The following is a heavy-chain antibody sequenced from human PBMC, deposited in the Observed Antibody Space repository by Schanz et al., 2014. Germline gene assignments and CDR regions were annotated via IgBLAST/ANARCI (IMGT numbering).Heavy chain of an antibody. CDR2: IYKSGSA. J-gene: IGHJ4*02. V-gene: IGHV3-66*02. Sequence: EVQLVESGGGLVQPGESLRLSCAASGFTFTTYAMTWVRQAPGKGLEWVSLIYKSGSAFYADSVKGRLTISRDNSKNTVYLEMNRLRTEDTALYYCARDSAGTTFGVLDSWGQGTLVTVSS. D-gene: IGHD1-1*01. CDR1: GFTFTTYA. CDR3: ARDSAGTTFGVLDS.